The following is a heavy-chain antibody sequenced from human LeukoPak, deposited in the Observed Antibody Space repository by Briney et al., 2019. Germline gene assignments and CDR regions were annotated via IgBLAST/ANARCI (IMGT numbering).Heavy chain of an antibody. D-gene: IGHD3-22*01. CDR1: GYTFTSYY. J-gene: IGHJ4*02. CDR2: INPSGGST. V-gene: IGHV1-46*01. CDR3: ARLEEYYYDSSGYDYFDY. Sequence: ASVKVSCKASGYTFTSYYMHWVRQAPGQGLEWMGIINPSGGSTSYAQKFQGRVTMTRDTSTSTVYMELSSLRSEDTAVYYCARLEEYYYDSSGYDYFDYWGQGTLVTVSS.